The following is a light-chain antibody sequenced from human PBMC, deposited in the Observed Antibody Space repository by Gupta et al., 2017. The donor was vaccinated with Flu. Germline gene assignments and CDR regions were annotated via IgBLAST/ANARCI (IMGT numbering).Light chain of an antibody. CDR2: WAS. Sequence: DIVMTQSPDPLAVSLGERATINCKSSQSILYSSNNKNYLAWYQQKPGQPPKLLIYWASTRESGVPDRFSGSGSGTDFTLTISSLLAEDVAVYYCQQYYSTPQTFGQGTKVEIK. CDR1: QSILYSSNNKNY. J-gene: IGKJ1*01. CDR3: QQYYSTPQT. V-gene: IGKV4-1*01.